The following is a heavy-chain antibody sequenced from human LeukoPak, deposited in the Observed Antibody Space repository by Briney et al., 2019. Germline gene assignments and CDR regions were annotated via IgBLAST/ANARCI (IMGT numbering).Heavy chain of an antibody. Sequence: GGSLRLSCAASGFTFSSYAMYWVRQAPGKGLEWVAIISYDGSNKYYADSVKGRFTISRDNSKNTLYLQMNSPRAEDTAVYYCARVPVWYSSSWYGDYWGQGALVTVSS. J-gene: IGHJ4*02. CDR1: GFTFSSYA. D-gene: IGHD6-13*01. CDR3: ARVPVWYSSSWYGDY. V-gene: IGHV3-30-3*01. CDR2: ISYDGSNK.